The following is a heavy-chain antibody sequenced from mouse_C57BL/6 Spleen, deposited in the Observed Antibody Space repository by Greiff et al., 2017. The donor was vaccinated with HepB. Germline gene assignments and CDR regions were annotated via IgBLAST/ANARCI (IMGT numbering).Heavy chain of an antibody. CDR1: GFNIKDYY. Sequence: EVQLVESGAELVRPGASVKLSCTASGFNIKDYYMHWVKQRPEQGLEWIGRIDPEDGDTEYAPKFQGKATMTADTSSNTAYLQLSSLTSEDTAVYYCTRGPGGNPYWYFDVWGTGTTVTVSS. CDR2: IDPEDGDT. J-gene: IGHJ1*03. D-gene: IGHD2-1*01. CDR3: TRGPGGNPYWYFDV. V-gene: IGHV14-1*01.